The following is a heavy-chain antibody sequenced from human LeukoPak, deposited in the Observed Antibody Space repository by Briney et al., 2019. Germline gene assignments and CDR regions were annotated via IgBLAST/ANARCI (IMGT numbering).Heavy chain of an antibody. D-gene: IGHD3-22*01. CDR1: GGSISSSSFY. J-gene: IGHJ4*02. Sequence: SETLSLTCTVSGGSISSSSFYRGWIRQPPGKGLEWIGSIYYRGSTYYNPSLKSRVTISVDMSENQVSLKLRSVTAADTAVYYCTEFYFDSSGYAGYWGQGTLVTVSS. V-gene: IGHV4-39*01. CDR2: IYYRGST. CDR3: TEFYFDSSGYAGY.